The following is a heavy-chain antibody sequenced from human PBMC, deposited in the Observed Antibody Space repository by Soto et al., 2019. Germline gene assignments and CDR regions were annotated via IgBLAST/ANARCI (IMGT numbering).Heavy chain of an antibody. CDR3: ATTPYDHDASDN. CDR1: GFTSRSNS. J-gene: IGHJ3*02. Sequence: EVQLLESGGGVVPPGGSLRVSCSGFTSRSNSINWVRQAPGKTLEWVSIFYSSGSSFYADSVQGRFTISRDISTNTLDLQMDSLRVDETAVYYCATTPYDHDASDNWGQGTVVTVSS. CDR2: FYSSGSS. D-gene: IGHD5-12*01. V-gene: IGHV3-66*01.